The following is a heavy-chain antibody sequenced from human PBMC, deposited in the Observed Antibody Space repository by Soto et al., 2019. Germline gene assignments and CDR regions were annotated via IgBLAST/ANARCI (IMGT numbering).Heavy chain of an antibody. Sequence: QVQLQQWGAGLLKPSETLSLTCAVYGGSFSGYYWTWIRQPPGNGPEWIGDINQSGSTNHNPSLTRRVTISVDTSKTQFSLYLKSVTDADAAVYYCARGTSRIVAIQGDAPNNNYFDPWGWGTLVTVSS. CDR3: ARGTSRIVAIQGDAPNNNYFDP. D-gene: IGHD2-15*01. V-gene: IGHV4-34*02. CDR2: INQSGST. CDR1: GGSFSGYY. J-gene: IGHJ5*02.